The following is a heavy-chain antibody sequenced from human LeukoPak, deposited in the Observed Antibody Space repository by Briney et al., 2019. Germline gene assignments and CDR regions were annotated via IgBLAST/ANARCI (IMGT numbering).Heavy chain of an antibody. D-gene: IGHD1-26*01. CDR2: MYPGGSDI. J-gene: IGHJ4*02. V-gene: IGHV5-51*01. Sequence: GEXLKISFKGSGYRFSNYYIDWVRQMPGKGVEWMGVMYPGGSDIRYSPSFQGQVTISADKSIDTAYLQWSSLKASDSAMYYCASRTGSYYPFDFWGQGTLVTVSS. CDR1: GYRFSNYY. CDR3: ASRTGSYYPFDF.